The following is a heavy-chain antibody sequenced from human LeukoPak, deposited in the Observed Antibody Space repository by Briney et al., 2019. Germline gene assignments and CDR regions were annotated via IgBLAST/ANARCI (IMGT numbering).Heavy chain of an antibody. D-gene: IGHD6-13*01. V-gene: IGHV4-39*07. CDR3: ARGRKQQPPLNWFDP. CDR1: GGSISSSSYY. J-gene: IGHJ5*02. Sequence: SETLSLTCTVSGGSISSSSYYWGWIRQPPGKGLEWIGSIYYSGSTYYNPSLKSRVTISVDTSKNQFSLKLSSVTAADTAVYYCARGRKQQPPLNWFDPWGQGTLVTVSS. CDR2: IYYSGST.